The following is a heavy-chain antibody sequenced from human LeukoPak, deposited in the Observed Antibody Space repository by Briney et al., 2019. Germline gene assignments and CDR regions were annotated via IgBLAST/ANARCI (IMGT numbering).Heavy chain of an antibody. J-gene: IGHJ2*01. Sequence: ASVKVSCKASGYTFTGYYMHWVRQAPGQGLEWMGRINPNSGGTNYAQKFQGRVTMTRDTSISTAYMELSRLRSDYTAVYYCARADSSGYYGWYFDLWGRGTLVTVSS. V-gene: IGHV1-2*06. CDR2: INPNSGGT. D-gene: IGHD3-22*01. CDR1: GYTFTGYY. CDR3: ARADSSGYYGWYFDL.